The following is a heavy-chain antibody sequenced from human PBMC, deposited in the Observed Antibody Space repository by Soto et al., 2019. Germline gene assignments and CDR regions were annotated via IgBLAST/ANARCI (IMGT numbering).Heavy chain of an antibody. D-gene: IGHD5-18*01. CDR3: AKDIVRYTYGACDY. CDR2: ISYDGSNK. CDR1: GFTFNTYG. V-gene: IGHV3-30*18. J-gene: IGHJ4*02. Sequence: QVQLVESGGAVVQPGKSLRLSCAASGFTFNTYGMYWVRQAPGKGLEWVAAISYDGSNKSHADSVKGRFTIFRDNSKNTLYLQMNSLRVEDTALYYCAKDIVRYTYGACDYWGEGALVTVSS.